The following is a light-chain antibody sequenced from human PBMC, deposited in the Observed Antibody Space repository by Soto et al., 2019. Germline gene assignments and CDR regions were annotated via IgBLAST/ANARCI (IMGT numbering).Light chain of an antibody. CDR2: GDN. J-gene: IGLJ2*01. CDR3: AAWDGSLNNVL. CDR1: GSSIGTNT. V-gene: IGLV1-44*01. Sequence: VLTQPPSASGTPGQRVTISCSGSGSSIGTNTVNWYRQLPGTTPKLLIYGDNQRPSGVPDRFSGSKSGTSASLAISGLQSEDEAEYYCAAWDGSLNNVLFGGGTKLTVL.